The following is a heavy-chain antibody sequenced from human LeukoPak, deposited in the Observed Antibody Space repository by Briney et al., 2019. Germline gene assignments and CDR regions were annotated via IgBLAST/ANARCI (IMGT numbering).Heavy chain of an antibody. CDR2: IESKTDGGTT. Sequence: GGSLRLSCAASGFTFSNAWMNWVRQAPGKGLEWVGRIESKTDGGTTDYAAPVKGRFTISRDDSKNTLYLQMNSLKTEDTAVYYCTTLDYADSQAGCWGQGTLVTVSS. V-gene: IGHV3-15*07. CDR3: TTLDYADSQAGC. CDR1: GFTFSNAW. J-gene: IGHJ4*02. D-gene: IGHD4-17*01.